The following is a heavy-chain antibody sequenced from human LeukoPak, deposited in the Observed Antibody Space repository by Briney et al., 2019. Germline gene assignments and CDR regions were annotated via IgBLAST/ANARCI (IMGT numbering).Heavy chain of an antibody. CDR2: ISSSSSTI. V-gene: IGHV3-48*04. D-gene: IGHD3-10*01. CDR3: ARELLWFGELFGGFDY. CDR1: GFTFSSCS. J-gene: IGHJ4*02. Sequence: GGSLRLFCAAFGFTFSSCSMNWVRQAPGQGLEWVSYISSSSSTIYYADSVKGRFTISRDNAKNSLYLQMNSLRAEDTAVYYCARELLWFGELFGGFDYWGQGTLVTVSS.